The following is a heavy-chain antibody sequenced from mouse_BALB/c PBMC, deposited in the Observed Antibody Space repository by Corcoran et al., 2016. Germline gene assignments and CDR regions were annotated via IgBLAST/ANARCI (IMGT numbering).Heavy chain of an antibody. Sequence: EVLLQQSGPELVKPGASVKIPRKASGYIFTAYNMDWVKQSHGKSLEWIGDINPNNGGTIYNQKFKGKATLTVDKSSSTAYMELRSLTSEDTAVYYCARRDYFGSSPSDYWGQGTTLTVSS. D-gene: IGHD1-1*01. CDR1: GYIFTAYN. CDR2: INPNNGGT. V-gene: IGHV1-18*01. CDR3: ARRDYFGSSPSDY. J-gene: IGHJ2*01.